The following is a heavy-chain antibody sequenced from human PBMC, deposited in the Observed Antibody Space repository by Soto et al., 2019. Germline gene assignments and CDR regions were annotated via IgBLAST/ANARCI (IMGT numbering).Heavy chain of an antibody. CDR1: GYTFSRYG. D-gene: IGHD2-8*01. J-gene: IGHJ6*02. CDR2: ISGYNGET. V-gene: IGHV1-18*01. CDR3: AKNGQPPYYYYGMDV. Sequence: QGQLVQSGPEVKKPGASVKVSCKASGYTFSRYGISWVRQAPGQGLEWMGWISGYNGETKYAQKVQGRVTMTIDTSTYTAYMELRSLTSDDTAIYYCAKNGQPPYYYYGMDVWGQGTTVTVSS.